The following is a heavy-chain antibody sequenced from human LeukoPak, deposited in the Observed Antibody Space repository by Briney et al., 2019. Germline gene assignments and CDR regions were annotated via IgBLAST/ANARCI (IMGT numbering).Heavy chain of an antibody. CDR1: EFTFSNYA. D-gene: IGHD6-19*01. V-gene: IGHV3-23*01. CDR3: AKDVRAVVGKGPFDY. J-gene: IGHJ4*02. CDR2: LSGSADTT. Sequence: GGSLRLSCAASEFTFSNYAMGWVRQAPGKGLEWVSGLSGSADTTYYADSVKGRFTISRDNSQNTLYLQMNSLRAEDTAVYYCAKDVRAVVGKGPFDYWGQGTLVTVCS.